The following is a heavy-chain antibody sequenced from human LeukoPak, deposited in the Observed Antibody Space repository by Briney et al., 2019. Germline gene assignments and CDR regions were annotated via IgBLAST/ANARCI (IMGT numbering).Heavy chain of an antibody. CDR1: GFTFSSYG. D-gene: IGHD5-12*01. Sequence: EGSLRLSCAASGFTFSSYGMSWVRQAPGKGLEWVSAISGSGGSTYYADSVKGRFTISRDNSKNTLYLQMNSLRAEDTAVYYCARVRYSGYDLAPYFDYWGQGTLVTVSS. CDR2: ISGSGGST. CDR3: ARVRYSGYDLAPYFDY. J-gene: IGHJ4*02. V-gene: IGHV3-23*01.